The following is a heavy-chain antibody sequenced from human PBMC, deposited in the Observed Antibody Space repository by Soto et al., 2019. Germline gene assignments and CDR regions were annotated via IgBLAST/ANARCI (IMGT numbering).Heavy chain of an antibody. CDR2: IYSGGST. CDR3: ARESNLDYGDYEEGLRGNYFDY. J-gene: IGHJ4*02. D-gene: IGHD4-17*01. CDR1: GFTVSSNY. Sequence: GGSLRLSCAASGFTVSSNYMSWVRQAPGKGLEWVSVIYSGGSTYYADSVKGRFTISRDNSKNTLYLQMNSLRAEDTAVYYCARESNLDYGDYEEGLRGNYFDYWGQGTLVTVSS. V-gene: IGHV3-66*01.